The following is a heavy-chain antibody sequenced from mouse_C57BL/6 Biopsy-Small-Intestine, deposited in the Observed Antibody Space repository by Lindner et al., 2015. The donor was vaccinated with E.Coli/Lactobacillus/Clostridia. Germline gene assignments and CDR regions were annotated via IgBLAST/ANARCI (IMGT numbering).Heavy chain of an antibody. V-gene: IGHV1-39*01. J-gene: IGHJ3*01. D-gene: IGHD3-2*02. Sequence: VQLQESGPELVKPGASVKISCKASGYSFTDYNMNWVKQSNGKSLEWIGLINPNYGTTSYNQKFKGKATLTVDKSSSTAYMELRSLTSEDTAVYYCARRQLNWFDYWGQGTLVTVSA. CDR2: INPNYGTT. CDR3: ARRQLNWFDY. CDR1: GYSFTDYN.